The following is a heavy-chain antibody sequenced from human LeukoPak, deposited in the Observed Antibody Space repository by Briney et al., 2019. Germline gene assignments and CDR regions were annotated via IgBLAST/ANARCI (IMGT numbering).Heavy chain of an antibody. J-gene: IGHJ4*02. V-gene: IGHV4-59*12. Sequence: PSETLSLTCTVSGGSISSYYWTWIRQPPGKGLEWIGFTYYTGSTYYNPSLKSRVTISIETSKNQFSLNLTSVTAADTAMYYCARDYQGDYFSYWGQGTLVTVSS. CDR2: TYYTGST. CDR1: GGSISSYY. CDR3: ARDYQGDYFSY. D-gene: IGHD3-16*02.